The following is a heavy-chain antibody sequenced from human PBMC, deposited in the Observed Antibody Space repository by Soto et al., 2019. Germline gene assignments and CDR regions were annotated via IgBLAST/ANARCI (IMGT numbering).Heavy chain of an antibody. V-gene: IGHV5-51*01. J-gene: IGHJ4*02. CDR2: IYPGDSET. CDR3: ARLVGGYDSYFDH. CDR1: GYDFTRTW. Sequence: GESLKISCKGSGYDFTRTWIGWVRQLPGKGLDWMGIIYPGDSETRYSPSFQGQVTISADKSISTAYLQWSSLKTSDTAMYYCARLVGGYDSYFDHWGQGTRLTVSS. D-gene: IGHD5-12*01.